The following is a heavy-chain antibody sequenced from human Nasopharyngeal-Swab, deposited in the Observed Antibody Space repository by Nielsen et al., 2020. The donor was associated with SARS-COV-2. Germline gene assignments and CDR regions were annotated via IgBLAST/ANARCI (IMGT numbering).Heavy chain of an antibody. CDR2: IYYSGST. D-gene: IGHD6-6*01. Sequence: SETQSLTCTVSGGSISSSSYYWGWIRQPPGKGLEWIGSIYYSGSTYYNPSLKSRVTISVDTSKNQFSLKLSSVTAAGTAVYYCARRIAAPGGDGMDVWGQGTTVTVSS. CDR1: GGSISSSSYY. J-gene: IGHJ6*02. CDR3: ARRIAAPGGDGMDV. V-gene: IGHV4-39*01.